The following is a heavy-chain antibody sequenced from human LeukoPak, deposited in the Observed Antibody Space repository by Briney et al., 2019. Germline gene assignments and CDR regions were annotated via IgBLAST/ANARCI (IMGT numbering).Heavy chain of an antibody. CDR2: ISGSGGST. Sequence: GGSLRLSCAASGFTFSSYAMSWVRQAPGKGLEWVSAISGSGGSTYYADSVKGRFTISRDNSKNTLYLQMNSLRAQDTAVYYCAKPPHGNYSLFDGWGQGTLVSVSS. CDR3: AKPPHGNYSLFDG. D-gene: IGHD4-17*01. CDR1: GFTFSSYA. J-gene: IGHJ4*02. V-gene: IGHV3-23*01.